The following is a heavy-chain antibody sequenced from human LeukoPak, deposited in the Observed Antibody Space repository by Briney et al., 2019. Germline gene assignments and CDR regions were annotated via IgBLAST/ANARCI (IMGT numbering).Heavy chain of an antibody. CDR3: ARHLSSSSYYYYYMDV. J-gene: IGHJ6*03. CDR2: IYYSGST. D-gene: IGHD6-6*01. Sequence: SETLSLTCTVSGGSISSSSYYWGWIRQPPGKGLEWIGSIYYSGSTYYNPSLKSRVTISVDTSKNQFSLKLSSVTAADTAVYYCARHLSSSSYYYYYMDVWGKGTTVTVSS. V-gene: IGHV4-39*01. CDR1: GGSISSSSYY.